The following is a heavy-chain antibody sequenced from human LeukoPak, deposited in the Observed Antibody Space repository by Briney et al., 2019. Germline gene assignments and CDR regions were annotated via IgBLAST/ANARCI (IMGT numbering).Heavy chain of an antibody. CDR2: ISYDGSNK. Sequence: GGSLRLSCVVSGFTFRSYAMHWVRQAPGKGLEWVAVISYDGSNKYYADSVKGRFTISRDNSKNTLYLQMNSLRAEDTAVYYCARDAYCSGGSCYIYWGQGTLVTVSS. CDR3: ARDAYCSGGSCYIY. V-gene: IGHV3-30-3*01. CDR1: GFTFRSYA. J-gene: IGHJ4*02. D-gene: IGHD2-15*01.